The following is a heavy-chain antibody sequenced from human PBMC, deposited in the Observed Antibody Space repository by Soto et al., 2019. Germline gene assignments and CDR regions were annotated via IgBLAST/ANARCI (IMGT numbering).Heavy chain of an antibody. CDR2: ISSSGSTI. CDR1: GFTFSDY. CDR3: VRDTVVFDY. V-gene: IGHV3-11*01. D-gene: IGHD4-17*01. Sequence: GGSLRLSCAASGFTFSDYMSWIRQAPGKGLEWVSYISSSGSTIYYADSVKGRFTISRDNAKNSLYLQMNSLRAEDTAVYYCVRDTVVFDYWGQGTLVTVSS. J-gene: IGHJ4*02.